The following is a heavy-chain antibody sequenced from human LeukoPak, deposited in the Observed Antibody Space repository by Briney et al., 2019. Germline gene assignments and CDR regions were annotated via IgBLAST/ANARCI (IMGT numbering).Heavy chain of an antibody. CDR1: GFTFSSYS. CDR2: IISSSSTI. CDR3: ARVCVAVVIQYYNYYMDV. V-gene: IGHV3-48*01. D-gene: IGHD4-23*01. J-gene: IGHJ6*03. Sequence: GGSLRLSCAASGFTFSSYSMNWVRQAPGGGLEWVSYIISSSSTIYYADSVKGRFTISRDNAKNSLYLQMNSLRAEDTAVYYCARVCVAVVIQYYNYYMDVWGKGTTVTVSS.